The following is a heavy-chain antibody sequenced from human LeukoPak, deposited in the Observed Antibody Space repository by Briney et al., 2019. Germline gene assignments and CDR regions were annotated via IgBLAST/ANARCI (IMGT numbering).Heavy chain of an antibody. V-gene: IGHV1-2*04. J-gene: IGHJ4*02. CDR1: GYTFTGYY. D-gene: IGHD6-19*01. Sequence: ASVKVSCKASGYTFTGYYMHWVRLAPGQGLEWMGWINPNSGGTNYAQKFQGWVTMTRDTSISTAYMELSRLRSDDTAVYYCARERSSGFDYWGQGTLVTVSS. CDR2: INPNSGGT. CDR3: ARERSSGFDY.